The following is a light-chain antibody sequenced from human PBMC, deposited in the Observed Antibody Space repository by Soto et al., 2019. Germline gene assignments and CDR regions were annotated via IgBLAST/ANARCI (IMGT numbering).Light chain of an antibody. CDR2: EVS. CDR3: SSYSSSRTLEV. J-gene: IGLJ1*01. CDR1: SSDVGSYNY. V-gene: IGLV2-14*01. Sequence: QSALTQPASVSGSPGQSITISCTGTSSDVGSYNYVSWYQHHPGKAPKLMIYEVSNRPSGVSNRFSGSKSGNTASLTISGLQAEDEGDYFCSSYSSSRTLEVFGTGTKLTVL.